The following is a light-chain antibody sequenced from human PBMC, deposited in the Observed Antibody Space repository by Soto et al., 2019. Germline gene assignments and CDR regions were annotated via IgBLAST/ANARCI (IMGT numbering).Light chain of an antibody. CDR2: EVS. CDR1: NSDVGSYNL. V-gene: IGLV2-23*02. CDR3: CSYAGSSTYV. Sequence: QSAVTQPASVSGSPGQSITISCTGTNSDVGSYNLVSWYQQHPGKAPKVMIYEVSKRPSGVPNRFSGSKSGNTASLAISGLQAEDEADYYCCSYAGSSTYVFGTGTKVTVL. J-gene: IGLJ1*01.